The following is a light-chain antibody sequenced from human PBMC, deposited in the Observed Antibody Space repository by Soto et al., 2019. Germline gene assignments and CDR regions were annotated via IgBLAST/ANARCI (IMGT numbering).Light chain of an antibody. CDR2: ATS. CDR3: QQYGNSPPYS. CDR1: QSVSTTS. Sequence: EIVLPQSPGSLSLSPGEGATLSCRASQSVSTTSFPWYQLKPGQAPRLVIYATSSRAAGIPDRFRGSGSGTEFTLTISSLEPEDVGVYFCQQYGNSPPYSFGQGTKLEIK. J-gene: IGKJ2*03. V-gene: IGKV3-20*01.